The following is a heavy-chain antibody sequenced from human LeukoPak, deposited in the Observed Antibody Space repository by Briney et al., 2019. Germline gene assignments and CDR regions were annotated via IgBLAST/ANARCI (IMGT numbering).Heavy chain of an antibody. Sequence: GGSLRLSCAASGFTFSSYSMNWVRQAPGKGLEWVSSISSSSSYIYYADSVKGRFTIYRDNDKNSLYLQMKSLRAEDTAVYYCARDWGYYYYYGMDVWGQGTTVTVSS. CDR2: ISSSSSYI. J-gene: IGHJ6*02. D-gene: IGHD3-16*01. CDR1: GFTFSSYS. CDR3: ARDWGYYYYYGMDV. V-gene: IGHV3-21*01.